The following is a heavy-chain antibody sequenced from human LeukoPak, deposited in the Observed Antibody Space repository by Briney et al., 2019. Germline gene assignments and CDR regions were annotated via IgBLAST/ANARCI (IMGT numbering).Heavy chain of an antibody. CDR3: TTEEYSGWYDY. CDR2: IKSKTDGGTT. CDR1: GFTFSNAW. J-gene: IGHJ4*02. Sequence: EGSLRLSCAASGFTFSNAWMSWVRQAPGKGLEWVGRIKSKTDGGTTDYAAPVKGRFTISRDDSKNTLYLQMNSLKTEDTAVYYCTTEEYSGWYDYWGQGTLVTVSS. D-gene: IGHD6-19*01. V-gene: IGHV3-15*01.